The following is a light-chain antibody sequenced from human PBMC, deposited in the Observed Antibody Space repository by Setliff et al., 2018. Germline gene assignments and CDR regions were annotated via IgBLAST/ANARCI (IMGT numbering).Light chain of an antibody. J-gene: IGLJ1*01. CDR3: SSYAGSNNFPYV. CDR2: DVS. V-gene: IGLV2-11*01. Sequence: QSAMTQPRSESGSTGQSVTISCTGTSSDVGGYKYVSWYQQHPGKAPKRMIYDVSKRPSGVPDRFSGSKSGNTASLTVSGLQAEDEADYYCSSYAGSNNFPYVFGTGTRAPS. CDR1: SSDVGGYKY.